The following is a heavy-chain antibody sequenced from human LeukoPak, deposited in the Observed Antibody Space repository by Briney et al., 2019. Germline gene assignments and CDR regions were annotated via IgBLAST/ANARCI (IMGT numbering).Heavy chain of an antibody. CDR2: MKQDGGEK. CDR1: GFSFSSYW. V-gene: IGHV3-7*01. Sequence: GGSLRLSCAASGFSFSSYWMSWVRQAPGKGLEWVANMKQDGGEKYYVDSVKGRFTISRDNSKNSLYLQMNSLRAEDTAVYYCARDLKKGHYYDSSGSQNAFDIWGQGTMVTVSS. CDR3: ARDLKKGHYYDSSGSQNAFDI. J-gene: IGHJ3*02. D-gene: IGHD3-22*01.